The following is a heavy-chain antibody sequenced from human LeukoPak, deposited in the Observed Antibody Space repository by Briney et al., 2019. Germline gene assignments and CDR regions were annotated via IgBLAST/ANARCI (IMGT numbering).Heavy chain of an antibody. Sequence: GGPLRLSCAASGFTFSGYSMNWVRQAPGKGLEWVSYISGSSSSIHYADSVKGRFTISRDNSKNTLYLQMNSLRAEDTAVYYCAKAGTGYYFDYWGQGTLVTVSS. CDR1: GFTFSGYS. CDR2: ISGSSSSI. CDR3: AKAGTGYYFDY. D-gene: IGHD6-13*01. V-gene: IGHV3-48*01. J-gene: IGHJ4*02.